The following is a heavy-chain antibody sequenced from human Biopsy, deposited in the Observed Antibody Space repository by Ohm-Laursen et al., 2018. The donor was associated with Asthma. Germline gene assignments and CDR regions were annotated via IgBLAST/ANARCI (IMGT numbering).Heavy chain of an antibody. CDR2: IMTVFGTT. J-gene: IGHJ6*02. CDR3: ARCQVGYSSGWSLLLKKIYYSGMDV. D-gene: IGHD6-19*01. V-gene: IGHV1-69*13. Sequence: SVKVSCKAPGGTFSNFAISWVRQAPGQGLEWLGGIMTVFGTTNYAQKFQGRVTITADESTSTAYMEVTSLRSEDTAIHYCARCQVGYSSGWSLLLKKIYYSGMDVWGQGTAVTVSS. CDR1: GGTFSNFA.